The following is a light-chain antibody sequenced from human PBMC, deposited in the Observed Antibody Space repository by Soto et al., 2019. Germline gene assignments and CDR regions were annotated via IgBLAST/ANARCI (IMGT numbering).Light chain of an antibody. Sequence: QSALTQPASVSESPGQSITISCTGTSSDIGASTFVSWYQQHPGKAPKLLIYDVSKRPSGVPDRFSGSKSGTSASLAISGLQSEDEADYYCAAWDDSLNGVVFGGGTKVTVL. CDR3: AAWDDSLNGVV. V-gene: IGLV2-14*03. J-gene: IGLJ2*01. CDR1: SSDIGASTF. CDR2: DVS.